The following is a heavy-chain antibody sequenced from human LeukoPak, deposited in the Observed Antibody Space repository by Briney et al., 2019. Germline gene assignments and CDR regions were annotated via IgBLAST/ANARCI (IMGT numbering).Heavy chain of an antibody. Sequence: SETLSLTCTVSGYSISSGYYWGWIRQPPGKGLEWIGSIYHSGGTYYNPSLKSRVTVSVDTSKNQFSLKLTSMTAADTGVYYCARLGWLYGSGSMNWFDPWGQGILVTVSS. CDR1: GYSISSGYY. J-gene: IGHJ5*02. V-gene: IGHV4-38-2*02. D-gene: IGHD3-10*01. CDR3: ARLGWLYGSGSMNWFDP. CDR2: IYHSGGT.